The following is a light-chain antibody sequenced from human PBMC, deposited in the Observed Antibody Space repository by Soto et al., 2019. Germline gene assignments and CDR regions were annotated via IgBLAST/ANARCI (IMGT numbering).Light chain of an antibody. Sequence: DIQMTQSPSTLSASVGDRVTITCRASQSISSWLAWYQQKPGKAPKLLIYDASSLESGVPSRFSGSGSGTEFTLTISSLQPDYFSTYYCQQYNSFTWTFGQGTKVEIK. CDR2: DAS. CDR3: QQYNSFTWT. CDR1: QSISSW. J-gene: IGKJ1*01. V-gene: IGKV1-5*01.